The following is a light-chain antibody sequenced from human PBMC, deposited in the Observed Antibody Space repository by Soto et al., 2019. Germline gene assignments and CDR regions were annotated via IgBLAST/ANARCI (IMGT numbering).Light chain of an antibody. CDR1: SSNIGAGYD. CDR2: GNS. V-gene: IGLV1-40*01. Sequence: QSVLTQPPSVSGAPGQRVTISCTGSSSNIGAGYDVHWYQPLPGTAPKLLIYGNSNRPSGVPDRFSGSKSGTSASLAITGLQAEDEADYYCQSYDSSLRVFGTGTKGTVL. CDR3: QSYDSSLRV. J-gene: IGLJ1*01.